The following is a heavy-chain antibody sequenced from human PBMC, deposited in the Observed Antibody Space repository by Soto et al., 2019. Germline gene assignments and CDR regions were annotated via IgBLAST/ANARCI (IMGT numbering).Heavy chain of an antibody. V-gene: IGHV3-11*03. CDR2: IDRSPSRST. CDR3: SSLGGIASPAYDGSLAPYDY. J-gene: IGHJ4*02. CDR1: GFTFGDYY. D-gene: IGHD6-13*01. Sequence: GGSLRLSCAASGFTFGDYYLIWIRQAPGKGLEWVSYIDRSPSRSTNYADSVKGRFTISRDNSKNTLFLQVNSLSEEDTAVYYFSSLGGIASPAYDGSLAPYDYWGQGTLVTVSS.